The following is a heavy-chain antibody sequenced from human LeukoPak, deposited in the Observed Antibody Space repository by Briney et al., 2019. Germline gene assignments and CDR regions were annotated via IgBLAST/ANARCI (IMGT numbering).Heavy chain of an antibody. Sequence: GGSLGLSCAASGFTFSGYWMHWVRQTPGKGLVWVSRINGAGSSISYADSVKGRVTISRDNAKNTLYLQMNNLRAEDTAVYYCTRGGDYKNDYWGQGTLVTVSS. CDR1: GFTFSGYW. D-gene: IGHD4-17*01. V-gene: IGHV3-74*01. CDR2: INGAGSSI. J-gene: IGHJ4*02. CDR3: TRGGDYKNDY.